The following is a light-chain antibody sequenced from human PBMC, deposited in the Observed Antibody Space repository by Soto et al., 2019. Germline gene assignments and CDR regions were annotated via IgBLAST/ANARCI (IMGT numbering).Light chain of an antibody. CDR2: DVS. V-gene: IGKV3-11*01. Sequence: EIVLTQSPATLSLSPGERATLSCRASQSVSRYLVWYQQKPGQAPRLLIYDVSNRATGIPARFSGSGSGTDFTLTISSLEPEDFAVYYCQQYGSSSYTFGQGTQLEIK. CDR3: QQYGSSSYT. CDR1: QSVSRY. J-gene: IGKJ2*01.